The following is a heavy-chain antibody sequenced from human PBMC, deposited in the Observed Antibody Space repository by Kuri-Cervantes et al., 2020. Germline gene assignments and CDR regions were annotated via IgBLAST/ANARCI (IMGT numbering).Heavy chain of an antibody. CDR1: GLAFNTYS. Sequence: GGSLRLSCTASGLAFNTYSMNWVRQAPGKGLEWISYIHPGSSTIYYADSVRGRFTISRDNAKSSLYLQMDSLRDEDTAVYYCATLVGANWGRDDAFDIWGQGAMATVSS. V-gene: IGHV3-48*02. CDR2: IHPGSSTI. D-gene: IGHD1-26*01. CDR3: ATLVGANWGRDDAFDI. J-gene: IGHJ3*02.